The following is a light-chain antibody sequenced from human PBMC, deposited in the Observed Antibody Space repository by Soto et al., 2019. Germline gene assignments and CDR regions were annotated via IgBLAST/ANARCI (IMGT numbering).Light chain of an antibody. CDR1: QSISSW. J-gene: IGKJ1*01. Sequence: DIQMTQSPSTLSASVGDRVTITCRASQSISSWLAWYQQKPGKVPQLLIYKASSLKSGVPSRFSGSGSGTEFTLTISSLQPDDFATYYCQQYDNYWAFGQGTKVEIK. CDR2: KAS. CDR3: QQYDNYWA. V-gene: IGKV1-5*03.